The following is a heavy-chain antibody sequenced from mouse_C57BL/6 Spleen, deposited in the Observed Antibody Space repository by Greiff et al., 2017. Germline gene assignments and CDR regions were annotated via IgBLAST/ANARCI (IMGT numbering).Heavy chain of an antibody. Sequence: QVQLQQPGAELVMPGASVKLSCKASGYPFTSYWLHWVKQRPGQGLEWIGEIDPSDSYPNYNQKFKGKSTLTVAKSSSTSYMQLSSLTSEDSAVYYCARWVKGFADWGQGTLVSVSA. V-gene: IGHV1-69*01. D-gene: IGHD2-13*01. CDR3: ARWVKGFAD. J-gene: IGHJ3*01. CDR2: IDPSDSYP. CDR1: GYPFTSYW.